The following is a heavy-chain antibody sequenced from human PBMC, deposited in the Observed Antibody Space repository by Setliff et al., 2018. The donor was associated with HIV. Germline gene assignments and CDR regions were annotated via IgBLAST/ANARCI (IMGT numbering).Heavy chain of an antibody. D-gene: IGHD5-18*01. CDR3: ARGRYSYAGTNYYSYYMDV. J-gene: IGHJ6*03. CDR2: MFVGESP. CDR1: GGSISSYY. V-gene: IGHV4-4*07. Sequence: SETLSLTCSVSGGSISSYYWSWIRQPAGKGLEWVGRMFVGESPNYNPSLKSRLSISVDTSKNQFSLNLSSVTAADTAVYYCARGRYSYAGTNYYSYYMDVWGKGTTVTVSS.